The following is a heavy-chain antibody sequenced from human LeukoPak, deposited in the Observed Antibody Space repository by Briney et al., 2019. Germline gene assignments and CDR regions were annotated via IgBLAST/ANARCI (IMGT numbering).Heavy chain of an antibody. V-gene: IGHV3-30*04. J-gene: IGHJ4*02. CDR1: GFTFSSYA. CDR3: AREQWDSGSYYGPFDY. Sequence: GGSLRLSCAASGFTFSSYAMHRVRQAPGKGLEWVAVISYDGSNKYYADSVKGRFTISRDNSKNTLYLQMNSLRAEDTAVYYCAREQWDSGSYYGPFDYWGQGTLVTVSS. D-gene: IGHD1-26*01. CDR2: ISYDGSNK.